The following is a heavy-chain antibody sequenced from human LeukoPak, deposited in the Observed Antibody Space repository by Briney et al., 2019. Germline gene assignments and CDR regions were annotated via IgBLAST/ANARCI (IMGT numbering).Heavy chain of an antibody. Sequence: GSLRLSCAASGFTFSNYAMSWVRQAPGKGLEWVSAISGSGGSTYYADSVKGRFTISRDNSKNTLYLQMNSLRAEDTAVYYCAKDRRGGDSYFDYWGQGTLVTVSS. CDR1: GFTFSNYA. CDR3: AKDRRGGDSYFDY. D-gene: IGHD2-21*02. J-gene: IGHJ4*02. CDR2: ISGSGGST. V-gene: IGHV3-23*01.